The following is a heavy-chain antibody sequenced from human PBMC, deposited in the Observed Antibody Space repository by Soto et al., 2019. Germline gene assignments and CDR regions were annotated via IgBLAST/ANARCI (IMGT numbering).Heavy chain of an antibody. Sequence: QVQLVQSGAEVKKPGSSVKVSCKASGGTFSSYAISWVRQAPGQGLEWMGGVIPIFGTANYAQKFQGRVTITADESTSKDYMELSSLRSEDTAVYYCARGALAARLQKRGSYYYYGMEVWGQGTTVTVSS. J-gene: IGHJ6*02. D-gene: IGHD6-6*01. CDR3: ARGALAARLQKRGSYYYYGMEV. V-gene: IGHV1-69*01. CDR2: VIPIFGTA. CDR1: GGTFSSYA.